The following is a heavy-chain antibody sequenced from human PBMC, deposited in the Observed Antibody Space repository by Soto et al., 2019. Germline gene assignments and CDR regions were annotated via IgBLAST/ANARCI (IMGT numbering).Heavy chain of an antibody. J-gene: IGHJ6*02. CDR2: IYYSGST. V-gene: IGHV4-31*03. D-gene: IGHD4-17*01. CDR3: ARDADYGGSRGGMDV. CDR1: GGSVNNANYF. Sequence: QVRLEESGPGLMKPSETLSLICSVSGGSVNNANYFWNWIRHHPENGLEWIGSIYYSGSTRYNPSFKTRSTLSIDTSKNQFSLRLNSVTVADTAVYFCARDADYGGSRGGMDVWGRGTTVTVSS.